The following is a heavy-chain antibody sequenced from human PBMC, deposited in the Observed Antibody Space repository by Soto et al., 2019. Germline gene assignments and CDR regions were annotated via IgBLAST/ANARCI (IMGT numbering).Heavy chain of an antibody. CDR2: IRSKAYGGTT. J-gene: IGHJ4*02. V-gene: IGHV3-49*03. D-gene: IGHD2-2*01. CDR1: GFTFGDYA. CDR3: TRVRYCSSTSCQTGSFDY. Sequence: PGGSLRLSCTASGFTFGDYAMSWFRQAPGKGLEWVGFIRSKAYGGTTEYAASVKGRFTISRDDSKSIAYLQMNSLKTEDTAVFYCTRVRYCSSTSCQTGSFDYWGQGTLVNVSS.